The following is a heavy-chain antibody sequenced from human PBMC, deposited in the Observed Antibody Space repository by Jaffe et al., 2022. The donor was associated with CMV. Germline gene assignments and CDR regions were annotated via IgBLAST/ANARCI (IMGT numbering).Heavy chain of an antibody. J-gene: IGHJ4*02. D-gene: IGHD1-7*01. V-gene: IGHV1-18*01. CDR2: ISANTGIT. CDR3: ARISKLELFFAVDF. Sequence: QVQLVQSGSVLKKPGATVKFSCKTSGYDFKNSGIIWVRQAPGQGLEWMGCISANTGITHYAQKFLGRVTMATDTSLTTAYLEMRSLRSDDTAVYYCARISKLELFFAVDFWGQGTLLTVSS. CDR1: GYDFKNSG.